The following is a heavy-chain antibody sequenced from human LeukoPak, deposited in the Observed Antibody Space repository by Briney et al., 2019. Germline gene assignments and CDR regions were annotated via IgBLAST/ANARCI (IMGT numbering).Heavy chain of an antibody. V-gene: IGHV3-53*01. CDR1: GFTVSSYY. CDR3: ARDWSHRCFDY. J-gene: IGHJ4*02. Sequence: PGGSLRLSCAASGFTVSSYYMRWVRQAPGKGLEWVSVIYSGDSGGSTYYADSVMGRFTISRDNSKNTLYLQMNSLRAEDTAVYYCARDWSHRCFDYWGQGNLVTVSS. CDR2: IYSGDSGGST. D-gene: IGHD3-3*01.